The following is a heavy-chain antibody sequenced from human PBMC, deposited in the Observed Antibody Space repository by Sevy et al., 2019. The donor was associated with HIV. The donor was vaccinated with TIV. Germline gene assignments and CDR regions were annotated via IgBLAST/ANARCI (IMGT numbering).Heavy chain of an antibody. CDR3: ARDDGNYYFHY. D-gene: IGHD1-7*01. CDR1: GFTFSKYW. J-gene: IGHJ4*02. CDR2: IKQDAGQE. V-gene: IGHV3-7*01. Sequence: GGSLRLSCAASGFTFSKYWMGWVRQAPGKGLEWVANIKQDAGQEYYVDSVKGRFTISRDKAKNSLYLQMNSLRAEDTAVYFCARDDGNYYFHYWGQGTLVTVSS.